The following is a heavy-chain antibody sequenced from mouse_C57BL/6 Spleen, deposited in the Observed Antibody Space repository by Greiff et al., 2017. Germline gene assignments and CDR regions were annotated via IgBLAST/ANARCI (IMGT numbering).Heavy chain of an antibody. V-gene: IGHV1-80*01. CDR2: IYPGDGDT. J-gene: IGHJ1*03. D-gene: IGHD1-1*01. CDR1: GYAFSSYW. CDR3: ARNWGSITTVVATRGFDV. Sequence: QVQLQQSGAELVKPGASVKISCKASGYAFSSYWMNWVKQRPGKGLEWIGQIYPGDGDTNYNGKFKGKAKLTANKSSTTAYMPTRSLNSEDSAVYFCARNWGSITTVVATRGFDVWGTGTTVTVSS.